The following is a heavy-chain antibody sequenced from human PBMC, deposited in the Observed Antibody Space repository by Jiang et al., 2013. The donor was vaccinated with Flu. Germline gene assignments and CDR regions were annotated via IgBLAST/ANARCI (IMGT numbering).Heavy chain of an antibody. V-gene: IGHV1-3*04. D-gene: IGHD3-10*01. CDR1: GYTFTSYG. J-gene: IGHJ2*01. Sequence: SGAEVKKPGASVSVSCKASGYTFTSYGIVWVRQAPEQRPEWMGWINTDNGKTKYSEKFQDRVTITRDTSATTVYMELSGLTSDDTAVYFCAREAQLLWFGEFNWYFDFWGLAPWSLSPQ. CDR2: INTDNGKT. CDR3: AREAQLLWFGEFNWYFDF.